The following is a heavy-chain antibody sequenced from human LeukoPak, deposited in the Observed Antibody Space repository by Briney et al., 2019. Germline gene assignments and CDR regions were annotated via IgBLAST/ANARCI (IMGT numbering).Heavy chain of an antibody. Sequence: PGGSLRLSCAASGFTFSSYSMNWVRQAPGKGREWVPSISSSSSYIYYADSVKGRFTISRDNAKNSLYLQMNSLRAEDTAVYYRARGTGTTSYFDYWGQGTLVTVSS. CDR3: ARGTGTTSYFDY. CDR1: GFTFSSYS. V-gene: IGHV3-21*01. D-gene: IGHD1-1*01. J-gene: IGHJ4*02. CDR2: ISSSSSYI.